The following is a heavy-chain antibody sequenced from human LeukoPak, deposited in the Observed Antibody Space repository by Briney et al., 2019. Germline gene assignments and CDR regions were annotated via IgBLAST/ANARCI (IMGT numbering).Heavy chain of an antibody. CDR1: GGSITGSH. CDR3: ARQVVAVAGTGYFDY. CDR2: IYYSGST. D-gene: IGHD6-19*01. Sequence: SETLSLTCTVSGGSITGSHWSWLRQSAGKGLEWIGSIYYSGSTYYNASLKSRGTISVDTSKNQFSLKLNSVTAADTAVYFCARQVVAVAGTGYFDYWGQGTLVTVSS. V-gene: IGHV4-59*05. J-gene: IGHJ4*02.